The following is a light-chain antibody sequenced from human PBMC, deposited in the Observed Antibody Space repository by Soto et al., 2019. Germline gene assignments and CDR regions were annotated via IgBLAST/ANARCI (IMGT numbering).Light chain of an antibody. CDR3: QQYAASPHA. Sequence: ENVLTQSPGTRSFAPVERATLSCRTSRSVISRFLAWYQRKPGQAPRLLIYDASKRATGIPDRFSGSGSGTDFTLTIRSLEPEDFAVYFCQQYAASPHAFGPGTKVDIK. J-gene: IGKJ3*01. V-gene: IGKV3-20*01. CDR2: DAS. CDR1: RSVISRF.